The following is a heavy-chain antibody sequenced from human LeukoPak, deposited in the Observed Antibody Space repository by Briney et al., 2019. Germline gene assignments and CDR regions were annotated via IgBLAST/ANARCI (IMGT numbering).Heavy chain of an antibody. V-gene: IGHV1-24*01. CDR3: ATVPNLRYFDWLLSSFDY. Sequence: ASVKVSCKVSGYILTELSMHWVRQAPGKGLEWMGGFDPEDGETIYAQKFQGRVTMTEDTSTDTAYMELSSLRSEDTAVYYCATVPNLRYFDWLLSSFDYWGQGTLVTVSS. CDR2: FDPEDGET. CDR1: GYILTELS. J-gene: IGHJ4*02. D-gene: IGHD3-9*01.